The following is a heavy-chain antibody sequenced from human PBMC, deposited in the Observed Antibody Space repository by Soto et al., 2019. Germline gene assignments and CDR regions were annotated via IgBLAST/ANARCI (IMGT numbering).Heavy chain of an antibody. V-gene: IGHV3-23*01. Sequence: PGGSLRLSCAASGFTFSSYAMSWVRQAPGKGLEWVSAISGSGGSTYYADSVKGRFTISRDNSKNTLYLQMNSLRAEDTAVYYCAKPRESYYDILTGYPFDYWGQGTLVTVSS. CDR1: GFTFSSYA. CDR2: ISGSGGST. J-gene: IGHJ4*02. D-gene: IGHD3-9*01. CDR3: AKPRESYYDILTGYPFDY.